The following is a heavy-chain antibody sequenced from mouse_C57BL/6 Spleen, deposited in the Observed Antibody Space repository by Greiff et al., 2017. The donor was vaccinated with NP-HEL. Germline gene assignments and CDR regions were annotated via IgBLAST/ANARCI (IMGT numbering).Heavy chain of an antibody. CDR3: ARKDVRGYFDV. Sequence: EVKVVESGGGLVKPGGSLKLSCAASGFTFSDYGMHWVRQAPEKGLEWVAYISSGSSTIYYADTVKGRFTISRDNAKNTLFLQMTSLRSEDTAMYYCARKDVRGYFDVWGTGTTVTVSS. CDR1: GFTFSDYG. J-gene: IGHJ1*03. CDR2: ISSGSSTI. V-gene: IGHV5-17*01.